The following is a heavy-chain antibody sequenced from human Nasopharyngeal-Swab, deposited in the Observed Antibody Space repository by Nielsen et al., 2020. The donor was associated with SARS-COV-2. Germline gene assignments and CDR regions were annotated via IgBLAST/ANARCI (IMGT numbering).Heavy chain of an antibody. CDR3: ARALYYDFWSGSKGGGVDY. Sequence: WVRQAPGQGLEWVGRISPNSGGTNFAQKFQGRVTMTRDTSINTAYMELTRLRSDDTAVYYRARALYYDFWSGSKGGGVDYWGQGTLVTVSS. J-gene: IGHJ4*02. CDR2: ISPNSGGT. D-gene: IGHD3-3*01. V-gene: IGHV1-2*06.